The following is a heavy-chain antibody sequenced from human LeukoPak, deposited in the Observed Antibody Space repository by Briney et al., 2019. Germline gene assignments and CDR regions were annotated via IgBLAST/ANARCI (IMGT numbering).Heavy chain of an antibody. CDR2: IYTSGST. Sequence: PSETLSLTCTVSGGSISGGSYYWSWIRQPAGKGLEWIGRIYTSGSTNYNPSLKSRVTISVDTSKNQFSLKLSSVTAADTAVYYCAREGPAYCTLDYWGQGTLVTVSS. D-gene: IGHD2-8*01. CDR3: AREGPAYCTLDY. V-gene: IGHV4-61*02. J-gene: IGHJ4*02. CDR1: GGSISGGSYY.